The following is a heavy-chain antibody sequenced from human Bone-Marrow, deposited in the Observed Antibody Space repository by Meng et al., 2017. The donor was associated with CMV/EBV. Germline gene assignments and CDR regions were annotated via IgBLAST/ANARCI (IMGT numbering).Heavy chain of an antibody. V-gene: IGHV3-53*01. D-gene: IGHD4-17*01. J-gene: IGHJ3*02. Sequence: GESLKISCAASGFTVSSNYMSWVRQAPGKGLEWVSVIYSGGSTYYADSVKGRFTISRDNSKNTLYLQMNSLRAEDTAVYYCARSDYAYDAFAIWGQGPRVTGSS. CDR3: ARSDYAYDAFAI. CDR2: IYSGGST. CDR1: GFTVSSNY.